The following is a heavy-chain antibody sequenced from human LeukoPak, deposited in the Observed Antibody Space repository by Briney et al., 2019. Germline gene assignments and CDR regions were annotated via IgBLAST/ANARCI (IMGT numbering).Heavy chain of an antibody. CDR1: GGSISSGDYY. CDR2: IYYSGST. CDR3: ARAGASPPYYFDY. V-gene: IGHV4-30-4*01. Sequence: SETLSLTCTVSGGSISSGDYYWSWIRQPPGTGLEWIGYIYYSGSTYYNPSLKSRVTISVDTSKNQFSLKLSSVTAADTAVYYCARAGASPPYYFDYWGQGTLVTVSS. J-gene: IGHJ4*02. D-gene: IGHD1-26*01.